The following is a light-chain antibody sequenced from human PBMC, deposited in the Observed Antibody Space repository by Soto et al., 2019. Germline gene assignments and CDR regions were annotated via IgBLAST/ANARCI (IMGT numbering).Light chain of an antibody. J-gene: IGLJ1*01. CDR3: SSYISSNTLEV. CDR2: GNT. Sequence: QSVLTQPPSVSGAPGQTVTISCTGSGSNIGATYDVHWYQQLPGTAPKLLIWGNTNRPSGVPDRFSGSKSGNTASLTISGLQAEDEADYYCSSYISSNTLEVFGVGTKVTVL. V-gene: IGLV1-40*01. CDR1: GSNIGATYD.